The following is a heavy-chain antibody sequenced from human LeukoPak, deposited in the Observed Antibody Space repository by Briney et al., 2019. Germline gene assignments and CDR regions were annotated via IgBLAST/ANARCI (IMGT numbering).Heavy chain of an antibody. Sequence: GASVKVSCKASGYTFTGYYMHWVRQATGQGLEWMGWINPNSGGTNYAQKFQGRVTMTRDTSISTAYMELSRLRSEDTAVYYCARGIRDCSGGNCNWGQGTLVTVSS. CDR1: GYTFTGYY. CDR2: INPNSGGT. V-gene: IGHV1-2*02. D-gene: IGHD2-15*01. J-gene: IGHJ4*02. CDR3: ARGIRDCSGGNCN.